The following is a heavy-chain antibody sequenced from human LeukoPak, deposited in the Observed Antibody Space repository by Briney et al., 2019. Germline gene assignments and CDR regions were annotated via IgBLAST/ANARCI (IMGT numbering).Heavy chain of an antibody. J-gene: IGHJ4*02. CDR3: ARVMSAYYYDSSGYYSDY. Sequence: GESLKISCKGSGYSLTSYWIGWVRQMPGKGLEWMGIIYPGDSDTRYSPSFQGQVTISADKSISTAYLQWSSLKASDTAMYYCARVMSAYYYDSSGYYSDYWGQGTLVTVSS. CDR1: GYSLTSYW. D-gene: IGHD3-22*01. CDR2: IYPGDSDT. V-gene: IGHV5-51*01.